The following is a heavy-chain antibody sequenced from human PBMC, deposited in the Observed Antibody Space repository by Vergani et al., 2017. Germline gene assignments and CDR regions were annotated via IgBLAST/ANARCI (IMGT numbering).Heavy chain of an antibody. D-gene: IGHD3-3*01. V-gene: IGHV3-21*01. Sequence: EVQLVESGGGLVKSGGSLRLSCAASGFTFSSYSMHWVRQATGKGLEWVSSISSSSSYIYYADPVKGRFTISRDNAKNSLYLQMNSLRAEDTAVYYCARSLTIFGVSTDAFDIWGQGTMVTVSS. CDR1: GFTFSSYS. CDR3: ARSLTIFGVSTDAFDI. J-gene: IGHJ3*02. CDR2: ISSSSSYI.